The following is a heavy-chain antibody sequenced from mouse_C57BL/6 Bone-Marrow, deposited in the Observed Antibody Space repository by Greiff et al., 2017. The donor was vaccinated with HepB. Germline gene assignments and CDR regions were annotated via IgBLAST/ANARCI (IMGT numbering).Heavy chain of an antibody. CDR3: ARDQGYYGSSLAWFAY. V-gene: IGHV5-4*01. J-gene: IGHJ3*01. CDR1: GFTFSSYA. CDR2: ISDGGSYT. Sequence: EVMLVESGGGLVKPGGSLKLSCAASGFTFSSYAMSWVRQTPEKRLEWVATISDGGSYTYYPANVKGRFTISRDNAKNNLYLQMSHLKSEDTAMYYCARDQGYYGSSLAWFAYWGQGTLVTVSA. D-gene: IGHD1-1*01.